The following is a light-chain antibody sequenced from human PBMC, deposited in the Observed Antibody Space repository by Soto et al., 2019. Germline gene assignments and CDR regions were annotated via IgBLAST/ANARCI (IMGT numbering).Light chain of an antibody. CDR1: QSVSNN. CDR3: QQYNNCPPST. CDR2: GAS. Sequence: EIVMTQSPATLSVSPGERATLSCRASQSVSNNLAWYQQKPGQAPRLLIYGASTRATGIPARFSGSGSGTEFTLTISSLQSEDFAVYYCQQYNNCPPSTFGHGTKVEIK. V-gene: IGKV3-15*01. J-gene: IGKJ1*01.